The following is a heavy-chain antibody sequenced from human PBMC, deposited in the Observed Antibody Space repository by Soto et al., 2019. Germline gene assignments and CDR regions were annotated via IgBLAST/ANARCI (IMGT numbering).Heavy chain of an antibody. CDR1: GGTFSAYY. D-gene: IGHD3-22*01. V-gene: IGHV4-34*01. CDR3: ARGGWGISSTPYYDNYYYMDI. J-gene: IGHJ6*03. CDR2: INHRGSA. Sequence: QVQLQQWGAGLVEPSETLSLTCAVHGGTFSAYYWSWIRQAPGKGLEWIGEINHRGSATYSPSLQCRVTRSVDTSKCQFSLRLPSLTASHTAVYFCARGGWGISSTPYYDNYYYMDIWGKGTTVTVSS.